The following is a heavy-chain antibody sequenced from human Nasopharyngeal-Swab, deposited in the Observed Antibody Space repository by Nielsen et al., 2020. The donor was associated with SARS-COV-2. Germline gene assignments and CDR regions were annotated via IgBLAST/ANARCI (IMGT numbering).Heavy chain of an antibody. J-gene: IGHJ5*02. CDR3: AHRPGIFGVAKFDP. Sequence: SGPTLAKPTQTLTLTCTFPGFSLSTSGVGVGWIRQPPGKALEWLALIYCDDDKRYSPSLKSRLTITKDTSKNQVVLTMTNMDPVDTATYYCAHRPGIFGVAKFDPWGQGTLVTVSS. D-gene: IGHD3-3*01. CDR2: IYCDDDK. CDR1: GFSLSTSGVG. V-gene: IGHV2-5*02.